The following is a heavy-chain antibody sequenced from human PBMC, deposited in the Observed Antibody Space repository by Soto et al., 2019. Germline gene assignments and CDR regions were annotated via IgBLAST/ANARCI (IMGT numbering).Heavy chain of an antibody. CDR2: IKQDGSEK. CDR1: GFTFSSYW. Sequence: GESLKISCAASGFTFSSYWMSWVRQAPGKGLEWVANIKQDGSEKYYVDSVKGRFTISRDNAKNSLYLQMNSLRAEDTAVYYCARDLSSSWSLDYWGQGTLVTVSS. D-gene: IGHD6-13*01. V-gene: IGHV3-7*01. J-gene: IGHJ4*02. CDR3: ARDLSSSWSLDY.